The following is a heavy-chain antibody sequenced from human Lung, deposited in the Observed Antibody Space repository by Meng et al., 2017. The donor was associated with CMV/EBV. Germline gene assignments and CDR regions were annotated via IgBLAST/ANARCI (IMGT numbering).Heavy chain of an antibody. CDR3: VFSGSHYYYFDP. V-gene: IGHV3-21*01. CDR1: GFSFKDYS. D-gene: IGHD1-26*01. Sequence: GGSLRLSCAASGFSFKDYSINWVRQAPGRGLEWVSSISSSSTYIYYADSVKGRFTISRDNAKNSLYLQLNSLRAEDTAVYYCVFSGSHYYYFDPWGQGTLVTVSS. CDR2: ISSSSTYI. J-gene: IGHJ4*02.